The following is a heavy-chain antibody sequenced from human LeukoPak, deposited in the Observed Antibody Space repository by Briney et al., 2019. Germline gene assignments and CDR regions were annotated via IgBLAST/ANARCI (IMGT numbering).Heavy chain of an antibody. CDR3: ARENSSGWSGTIDY. CDR1: GGSISSGGYY. D-gene: IGHD3-22*01. J-gene: IGHJ4*02. Sequence: SQTLSLTCAVSGGSISSGGYYWSWIRQPPGQGLEWIGYIYHSGSTYYNPSLKSRVTISVDRSKNQFSLKLSSVTAADTAVYYCARENSSGWSGTIDYWGQGTLVTVSS. V-gene: IGHV4-30-2*01. CDR2: IYHSGST.